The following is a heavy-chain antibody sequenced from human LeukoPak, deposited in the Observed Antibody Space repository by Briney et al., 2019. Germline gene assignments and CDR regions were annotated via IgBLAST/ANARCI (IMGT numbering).Heavy chain of an antibody. CDR1: EFTFSDYY. CDR2: ISSTSSTR. J-gene: IGHJ4*02. CDR3: ARCGDGLPCDFDY. D-gene: IGHD3-10*01. V-gene: IGHV3-11*04. Sequence: GGSLRLSCTASEFTFSDYYMSWIRQAPGKGLAWVSYISSTSSTRYYADSVRGRFTISRDNAKNSLYLQMNSLRAEDTAVYYCARCGDGLPCDFDYWGQGTLVTVSS.